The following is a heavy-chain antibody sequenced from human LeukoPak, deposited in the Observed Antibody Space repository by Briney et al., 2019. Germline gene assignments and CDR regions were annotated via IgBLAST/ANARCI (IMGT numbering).Heavy chain of an antibody. CDR1: GYTFTGYY. V-gene: IGHV1-2*06. Sequence: GASVKVSCKASGYTFTGYYMHWVRQAPGQGLEWMGRINPNSGGTNYAQKFQGRVTMTRDTSISTAYMELSRLRSDDTAVYYCAGTRGYSYGHAFDIWGQGTMVTVSS. J-gene: IGHJ3*02. CDR2: INPNSGGT. CDR3: AGTRGYSYGHAFDI. D-gene: IGHD5-18*01.